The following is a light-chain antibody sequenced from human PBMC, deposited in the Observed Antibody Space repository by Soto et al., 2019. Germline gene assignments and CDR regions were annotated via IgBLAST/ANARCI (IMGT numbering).Light chain of an antibody. J-gene: IGKJ2*01. CDR2: AAF. V-gene: IGKV1-39*01. CDR3: QQSYNTPPDT. CDR1: QSIGRS. Sequence: DIQMTQSPSSLSASVGDRVTITCRASQSIGRSLNWYQKKPGKAPKLLIHAAFSLLSGVPTRFSGSGSGTDFTLTISSLQPEDFGDYYCQQSYNTPPDTFGQGTKLEIK.